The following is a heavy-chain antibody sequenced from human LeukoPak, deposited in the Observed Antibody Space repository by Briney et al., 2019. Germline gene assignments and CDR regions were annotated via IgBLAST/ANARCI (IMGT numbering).Heavy chain of an antibody. D-gene: IGHD5-18*01. V-gene: IGHV3-48*04. CDR3: ASLDPRGYSYGYSDNWFDP. CDR1: GFTFSSYS. CDR2: ISSSSSTI. Sequence: PGGSLRLSCAASGFTFSSYSMNWVRQAPGKGLEWVSYISSSSSTIYYADSVKGRFTISRDNAKNSLYLQMNSLRAEDTAVYYCASLDPRGYSYGYSDNWFDPWGQGTLVTVSS. J-gene: IGHJ5*02.